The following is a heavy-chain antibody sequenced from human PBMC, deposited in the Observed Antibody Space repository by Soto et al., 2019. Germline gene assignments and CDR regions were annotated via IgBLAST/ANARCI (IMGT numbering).Heavy chain of an antibody. J-gene: IGHJ6*01. D-gene: IGHD3-3*01. V-gene: IGHV1-69*06. CDR2: IIPIFGTA. CDR1: GGTFSSYA. Sequence: ASVKVSCKASGGTFSSYAISWVRQAPGQGLEWMGGIIPIFGTANYAQKFQGRVTITADKSTSTAYMELSSLRSEDTAVYYCARDCDFESGDFYSCYDGIKCWGRGNRIIFSS. CDR3: ARDCDFESGDFYSCYDGIKC.